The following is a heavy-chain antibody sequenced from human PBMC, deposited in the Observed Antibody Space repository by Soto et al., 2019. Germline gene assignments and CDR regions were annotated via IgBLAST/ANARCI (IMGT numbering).Heavy chain of an antibody. CDR2: ISYDGSNK. CDR1: GFPFSSYA. Sequence: GGSLRLSCAASGFPFSSYAMHWVRQAPGKGLEWVAVISYDGSNKYYADSVKGRFTISRDNSKNTLYLQMNSLRAEDTAVYYCAPEFRITGTTGHYFDYWGQGTLVTVSS. J-gene: IGHJ4*02. D-gene: IGHD1-7*01. V-gene: IGHV3-30-3*01. CDR3: APEFRITGTTGHYFDY.